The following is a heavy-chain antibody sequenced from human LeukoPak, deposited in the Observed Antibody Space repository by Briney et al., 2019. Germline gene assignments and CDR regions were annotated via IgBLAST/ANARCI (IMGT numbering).Heavy chain of an antibody. CDR3: AHVDKETGVDWFDP. J-gene: IGHJ5*02. CDR2: IYWDDDK. D-gene: IGHD2-15*01. CDR1: GFSLSTSGVG. V-gene: IGHV2-5*02. Sequence: SGPTLVKPTQALTLTCTFSGFSLSTSGVGVGWIRQPPGKALEWLALIYWDDDKRYSPSLKSRLTITKDTSKNQVVLTMTNMDPVDTATYYCAHVDKETGVDWFDPWGQGTLVTASS.